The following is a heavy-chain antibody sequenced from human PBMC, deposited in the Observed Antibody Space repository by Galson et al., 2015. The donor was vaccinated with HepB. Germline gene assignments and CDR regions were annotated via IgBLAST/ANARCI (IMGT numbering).Heavy chain of an antibody. D-gene: IGHD3-10*01. V-gene: IGHV1-3*01. Sequence: SVKVSCKASGYTFTSYAMHWVRQAPGQRLEWMGWINAGNGNTKYSQKFQGRVTITRDTSASTAYMELSSLRSEDTAVYYCARLVVRGVYFDYWGQGTLVIVSS. CDR3: ARLVVRGVYFDY. CDR2: INAGNGNT. CDR1: GYTFTSYA. J-gene: IGHJ4*02.